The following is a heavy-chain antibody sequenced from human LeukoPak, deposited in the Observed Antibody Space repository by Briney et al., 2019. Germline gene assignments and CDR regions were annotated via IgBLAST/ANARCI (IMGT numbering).Heavy chain of an antibody. J-gene: IGHJ4*02. D-gene: IGHD6-19*01. CDR1: LYTFTSYG. Sequence: ASVTVSCKPSLYTFTSYGISWVRQAPGQGLEWMGWISAYNGNTNYAQKLQGRVTMTTDTSTSTAYMELRSLRSDDTAVYYCARDRRIAVAGTIMSYWGQGTLVTVSS. CDR3: ARDRRIAVAGTIMSY. CDR2: ISAYNGNT. V-gene: IGHV1-18*01.